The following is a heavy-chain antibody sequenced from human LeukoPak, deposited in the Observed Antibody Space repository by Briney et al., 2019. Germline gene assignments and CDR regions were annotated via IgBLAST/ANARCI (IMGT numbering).Heavy chain of an antibody. D-gene: IGHD3-3*01. V-gene: IGHV3-23*01. J-gene: IGHJ5*02. CDR3: ARDQAMATIFGVVTRRHWFDP. Sequence: GGSLRLSCAASGFTFSSYAMSWVRQAPGKGLEWVSAISGSGGSTYYADSVKGRFTISRDNSKNTLYLQMNSLRAEDTAVYYCARDQAMATIFGVVTRRHWFDPWGQGTLVTVSS. CDR2: ISGSGGST. CDR1: GFTFSSYA.